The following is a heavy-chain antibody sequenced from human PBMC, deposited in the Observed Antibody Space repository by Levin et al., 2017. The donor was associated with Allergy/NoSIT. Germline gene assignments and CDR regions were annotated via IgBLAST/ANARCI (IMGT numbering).Heavy chain of an antibody. D-gene: IGHD5-12*01. CDR2: ISESGDRT. CDR3: AKDISRGYSGYGGDY. J-gene: IGHJ4*02. V-gene: IGHV3-23*01. Sequence: PGESLKISCATSGFTFDRYAMIWVRQAPGKGLECVSAISESGDRTYYADSVKGRFTISRDTSKNTLYWQMNSLRAEDTAIYYCAKDISRGYSGYGGDYWGQGTLVTVSS. CDR1: GFTFDRYA.